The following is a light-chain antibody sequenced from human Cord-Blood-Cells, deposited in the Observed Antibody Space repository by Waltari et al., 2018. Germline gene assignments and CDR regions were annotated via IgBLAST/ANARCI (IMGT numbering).Light chain of an antibody. J-gene: IGKJ1*01. CDR2: GAS. CDR3: QQYNNWPPWT. V-gene: IGKV3-15*01. CDR1: QSVSSN. Sequence: EIVMTQSPATLSVSPGERATLSCRASQSVSSNLDWYQQKPGQATRLLIYGASTRATSIPARFSGSGSGTEFTLTISSLQSEDFAVYYCQQYNNWPPWTFGQGTKVEIK.